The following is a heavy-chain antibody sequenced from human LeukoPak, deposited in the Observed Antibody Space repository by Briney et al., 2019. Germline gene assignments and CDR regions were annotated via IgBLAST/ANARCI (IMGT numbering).Heavy chain of an antibody. CDR3: ARMPHYYDSSGYGGDWLY. Sequence: GGSLRLSCAASGFTVSSNCMSWVRQAPGKGLEWVSVIYSGGSTYYADSVKGRFTISRDNSKNTLYLQMNSLRAEDTAVYYCARMPHYYDSSGYGGDWLYWGQGTLVTVSS. D-gene: IGHD3-22*01. V-gene: IGHV3-53*01. J-gene: IGHJ4*02. CDR1: GFTVSSNC. CDR2: IYSGGST.